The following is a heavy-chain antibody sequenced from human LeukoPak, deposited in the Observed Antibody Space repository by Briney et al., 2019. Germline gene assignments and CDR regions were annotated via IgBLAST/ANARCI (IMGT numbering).Heavy chain of an antibody. D-gene: IGHD4-17*01. Sequence: GGSLRLSCAASGFTFSTYAMSWVRQAPGKGLDWVSTISDGGSDTHYADSVKGRFTISRDNSKNTLYLQMNSLRAEDTAVYYCAKALYGDYGRFDYWGQGTLVTVSS. V-gene: IGHV3-23*01. CDR2: ISDGGSDT. J-gene: IGHJ4*02. CDR1: GFTFSTYA. CDR3: AKALYGDYGRFDY.